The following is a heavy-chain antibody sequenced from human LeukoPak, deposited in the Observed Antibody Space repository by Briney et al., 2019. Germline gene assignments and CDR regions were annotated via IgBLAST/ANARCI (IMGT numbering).Heavy chain of an antibody. CDR2: IYYSGST. Sequence: SETLSLTCTVSGYSISSYYWSCIRQPPGKGLEWIGYIYYSGSTSYNPSLKSRVTISVDTAKNQFSLKLSSVTAADTAVYYCAIQAHCTNGSCYPFDYWGQGTLVTVSS. J-gene: IGHJ4*02. V-gene: IGHV4-59*08. CDR3: AIQAHCTNGSCYPFDY. D-gene: IGHD2-8*01. CDR1: GYSISSYY.